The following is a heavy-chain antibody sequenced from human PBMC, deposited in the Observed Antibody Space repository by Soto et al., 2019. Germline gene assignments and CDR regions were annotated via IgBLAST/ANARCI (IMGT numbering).Heavy chain of an antibody. D-gene: IGHD1-26*01. Sequence: PSETLSLTCTVSGGSISSYYWSWIRQPPGKGLEWIGYIYYSGSTNYNPSLKSRVTISVETSKNQFSLKLSSVTAADTAVYYCARVDKGDWFDPWGRGTLVTVSS. V-gene: IGHV4-59*01. J-gene: IGHJ5*02. CDR2: IYYSGST. CDR1: GGSISSYY. CDR3: ARVDKGDWFDP.